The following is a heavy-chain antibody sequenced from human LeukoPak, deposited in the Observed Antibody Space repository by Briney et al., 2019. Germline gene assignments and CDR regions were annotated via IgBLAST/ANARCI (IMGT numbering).Heavy chain of an antibody. CDR3: ARHSYDSSGYQYYFDY. V-gene: IGHV5-51*01. CDR2: IYPGDSDT. CDR1: GYSFTSYW. Sequence: GESLKISCKGSGYSFTSYWIGWARQMPGKGLEWMGIIYPGDSDTRYSPSFQGQVTISADKSISTAYLQWSSLKASDTAMYYCARHSYDSSGYQYYFDYWGQGTLVTVSS. D-gene: IGHD3-22*01. J-gene: IGHJ4*02.